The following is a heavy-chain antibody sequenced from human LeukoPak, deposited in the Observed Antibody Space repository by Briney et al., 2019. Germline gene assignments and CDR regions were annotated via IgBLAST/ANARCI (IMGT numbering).Heavy chain of an antibody. J-gene: IGHJ3*02. CDR2: IYTSGST. V-gene: IGHV4-4*07. CDR3: ARDHRSYSSGWSDAFDI. D-gene: IGHD6-19*01. CDR1: GGSISSYY. Sequence: PSETLSLTCTVSGGSISSYYWSWIRQPAGKGLEWIGRIYTSGSTNYNPSLKSRVIMSVDTSKNQFSLKLSSVTAADTAVYYCARDHRSYSSGWSDAFDIWGQGTMVTVSS.